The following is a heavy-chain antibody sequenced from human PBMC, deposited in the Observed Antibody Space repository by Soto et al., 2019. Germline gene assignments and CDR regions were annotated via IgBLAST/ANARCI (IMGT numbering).Heavy chain of an antibody. CDR1: GFTVSSNF. Sequence: GGSLRLSCAASGFTVSSNFMTWVRQAPGKGLEWVSGVSASGLNTDYADPVKGRFYISRDNSKNTVSLQMNSLRAEDTAVYYCAKAPSTPTTVTTIAFDIWGQGTMVTVSS. CDR3: AKAPSTPTTVTTIAFDI. CDR2: VSASGLNT. V-gene: IGHV3-23*01. D-gene: IGHD4-17*01. J-gene: IGHJ3*02.